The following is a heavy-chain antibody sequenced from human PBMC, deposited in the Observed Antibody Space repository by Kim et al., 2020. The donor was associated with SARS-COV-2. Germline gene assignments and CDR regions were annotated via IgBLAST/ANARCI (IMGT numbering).Heavy chain of an antibody. Sequence: SETLSLTCTVSGGSISSYYWSWIRQPPGKGLEWIGYIYYSGSTNYNPSLKSRVTISVDTSKNQFSLKLSSVTAADTAVYYCARALTSIQGPPYGMDVWGQGTTVTVSS. V-gene: IGHV4-59*01. D-gene: IGHD7-27*01. J-gene: IGHJ6*02. CDR3: ARALTSIQGPPYGMDV. CDR1: GGSISSYY. CDR2: IYYSGST.